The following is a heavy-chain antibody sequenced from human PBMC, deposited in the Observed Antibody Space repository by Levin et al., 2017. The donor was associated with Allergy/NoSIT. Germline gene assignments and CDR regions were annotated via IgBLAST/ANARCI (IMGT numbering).Heavy chain of an antibody. D-gene: IGHD2-15*01. Sequence: PSETLSLTCAVSGTSISISNWWSWVRQPPGKGLEWIGEIYHSGSTNYNPSLKSRVTISVDKSKNQFSLKLSSVTAADTAVYFCASKVYCSANTCYSVFDYWGQGTLVTVSS. V-gene: IGHV4-4*02. CDR1: GTSISISNW. CDR3: ASKVYCSANTCYSVFDY. J-gene: IGHJ4*02. CDR2: IYHSGST.